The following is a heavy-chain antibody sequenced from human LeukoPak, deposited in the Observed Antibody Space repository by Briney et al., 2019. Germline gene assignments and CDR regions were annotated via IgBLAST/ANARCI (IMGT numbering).Heavy chain of an antibody. D-gene: IGHD3-3*01. CDR3: AKDLGGVPLGSYAFDI. Sequence: GGSLRLSCAASGFTFSDHYMDWVRQAPGKGLEWVGRTRNKANSYTTEYAASVKGRFTISRDDSKNSLYLQMNSLRAEDTAVYYCAKDLGGVPLGSYAFDIWGQGTMVTVSS. V-gene: IGHV3-72*01. J-gene: IGHJ3*02. CDR1: GFTFSDHY. CDR2: TRNKANSYTT.